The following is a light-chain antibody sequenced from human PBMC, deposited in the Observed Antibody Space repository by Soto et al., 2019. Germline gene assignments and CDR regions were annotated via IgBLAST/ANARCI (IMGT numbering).Light chain of an antibody. CDR1: QSISSW. CDR2: KAS. Sequence: DIQMTQSPSTLSASVGDRVTITCRASQSISSWLAWYQQKPGKAPKLLIYKASSLESGVPSRFSGSGSGTEFTLTLNSLQPDDFATYYCQQYNSNPRTFGGGTKVEIK. CDR3: QQYNSNPRT. V-gene: IGKV1-5*03. J-gene: IGKJ4*01.